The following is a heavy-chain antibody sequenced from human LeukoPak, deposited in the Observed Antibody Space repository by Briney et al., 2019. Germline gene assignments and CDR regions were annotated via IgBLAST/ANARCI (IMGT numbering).Heavy chain of an antibody. V-gene: IGHV3-7*01. CDR2: IKQDGSEK. CDR3: ARDDDWNYEDY. J-gene: IGHJ4*02. D-gene: IGHD1-7*01. Sequence: GGSLRLSCAASGFTFSSYAMSWVRQAPGRGLQWVANIKQDGSEKYYVDSVKGRFTISRDNAKKSLYLQMNSLRAEDTAVYYCARDDDWNYEDYWGQGTLVTVSS. CDR1: GFTFSSYA.